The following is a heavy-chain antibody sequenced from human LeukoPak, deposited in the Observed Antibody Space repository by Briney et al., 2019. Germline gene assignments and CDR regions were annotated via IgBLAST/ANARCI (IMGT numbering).Heavy chain of an antibody. CDR1: GGSISSYY. Sequence: SENLSLTCTVSGGSISSYYWSWIRQPPGKGLEWIGYIYYSGSTNYNPSLKSRVTISVDTSKNQFSLKLSSVTAADTAVYYCARQGSSSWYADFDYWGQGTLVTVSS. D-gene: IGHD6-13*01. J-gene: IGHJ4*02. CDR3: ARQGSSSWYADFDY. V-gene: IGHV4-59*08. CDR2: IYYSGST.